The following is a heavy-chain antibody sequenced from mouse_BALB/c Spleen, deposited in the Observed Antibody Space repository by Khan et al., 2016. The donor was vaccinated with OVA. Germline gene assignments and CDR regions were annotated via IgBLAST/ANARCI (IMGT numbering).Heavy chain of an antibody. D-gene: IGHD1-2*01. CDR3: ARSGYGSFAY. J-gene: IGHJ3*01. CDR2: IFPNTGDT. CDR1: GYTFTDYS. V-gene: IGHV1S29*02. Sequence: VQLQQSGPEVVKPGASVKMSCRASGYTFTDYSLDWVQQSHGKSLEWIGYIFPNTGDTVYNQKFKTKATLTVNISSSTAHMELRSLTSEGTAVYYCARSGYGSFAYWGQGTLVTVSA.